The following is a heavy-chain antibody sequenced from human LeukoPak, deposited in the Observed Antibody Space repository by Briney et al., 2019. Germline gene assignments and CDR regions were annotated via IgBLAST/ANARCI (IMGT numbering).Heavy chain of an antibody. Sequence: GGSLRLSCAASGFTFSSYAMSWVRQAPGKGLEWVSAISGSGGSTYYADSVKGRFTISSDNSKNTLYLQMNSLRAEDTAVYYCAKFYSSSWYFLYWGQGTLVTVSS. CDR3: AKFYSSSWYFLY. CDR2: ISGSGGST. V-gene: IGHV3-23*01. J-gene: IGHJ4*02. D-gene: IGHD6-13*01. CDR1: GFTFSSYA.